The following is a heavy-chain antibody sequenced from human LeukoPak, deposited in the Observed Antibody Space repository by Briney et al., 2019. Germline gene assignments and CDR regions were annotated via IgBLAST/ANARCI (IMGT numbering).Heavy chain of an antibody. CDR3: ARASCGGGTCYDSRGWFDP. J-gene: IGHJ5*02. D-gene: IGHD2-15*01. V-gene: IGHV4-39*07. CDR2: IYYSGST. CDR1: GGSISSSSYY. Sequence: SETLSLTCTVSGGSISSSSYYWGWIRQPPGKGLEWIGSIYYSGSTYYNPSLKSRVTISVDTSKNQFSLKLRSVTAADTAVYYCARASCGGGTCYDSRGWFDPWGQGTLVTVSS.